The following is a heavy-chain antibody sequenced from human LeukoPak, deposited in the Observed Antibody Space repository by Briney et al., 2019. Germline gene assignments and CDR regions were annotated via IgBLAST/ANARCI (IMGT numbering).Heavy chain of an antibody. CDR2: ISYDGSNK. D-gene: IGHD6-13*01. V-gene: IGHV3-30-3*01. Sequence: GALRLSCAASGFTFRSFWMSWVRQAPGKGLEWVAVISYDGSNKYYADSVKGRFTISRDNSKNTLYLQMNSLRAEDTAVYYCAREGRAAAIDYWGQGTLVTVSS. CDR1: GFTFRSFW. CDR3: AREGRAAAIDY. J-gene: IGHJ4*02.